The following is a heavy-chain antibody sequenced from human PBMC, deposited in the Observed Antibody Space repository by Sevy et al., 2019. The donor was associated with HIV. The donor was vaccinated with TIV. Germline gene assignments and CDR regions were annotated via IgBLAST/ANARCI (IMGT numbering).Heavy chain of an antibody. V-gene: IGHV3-21*04. CDR2: ISDDSRYI. D-gene: IGHD3-3*01. CDR3: ARDFTIFGVVSGIDY. J-gene: IGHJ4*02. CDR1: EFTFRTYS. Sequence: GGSLRLSCAASEFTFRTYSRNWVRQAPGKGLEWLSSISDDSRYIYYSDSVKGRFTISRANTKNLLYLQINNLRVEDTAIYYCARDFTIFGVVSGIDYWGQGNLVTVSS.